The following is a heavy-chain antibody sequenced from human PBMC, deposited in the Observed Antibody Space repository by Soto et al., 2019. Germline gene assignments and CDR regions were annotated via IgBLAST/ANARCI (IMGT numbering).Heavy chain of an antibody. V-gene: IGHV1-69*02. D-gene: IGHD2-15*01. CDR1: GGTFSRYT. J-gene: IGHJ6*02. CDR3: ASHFTGVLVLGASPPGGDNYGWDV. CDR2: IIPNLDIP. Sequence: QVQLVQSGAEVKKPGSSVKVSCKASGGTFSRYTISWVRQAPGQGLEWMVRIIPNLDIPTYAQNFQWRVTITADKSTSPAYMELSSLRADETAVYYCASHFTGVLVLGASPPGGDNYGWDVWGQGTTVTVSS.